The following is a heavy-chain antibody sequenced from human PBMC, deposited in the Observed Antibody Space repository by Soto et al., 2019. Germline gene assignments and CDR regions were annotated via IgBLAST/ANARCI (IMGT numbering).Heavy chain of an antibody. CDR1: GGSISSGGYS. Sequence: QLQLQESGSGLVKPSQTLSLTCAVSGGSISSGGYSWSWIRQPPGKGLEWIGYIYHSGSTYYNPANNSRVTTTEDRSKNQFSQKMSSETAADTAVYYCAAGGGLPRYSWGQGTLVTVSS. V-gene: IGHV4-30-2*01. D-gene: IGHD5-12*01. J-gene: IGHJ4*02. CDR3: AAGGGLPRYS. CDR2: IYHSGST.